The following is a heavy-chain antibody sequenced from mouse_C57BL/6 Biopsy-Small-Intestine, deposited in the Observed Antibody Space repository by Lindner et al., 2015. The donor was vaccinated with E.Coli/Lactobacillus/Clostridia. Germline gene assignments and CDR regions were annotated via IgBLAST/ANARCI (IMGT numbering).Heavy chain of an antibody. CDR3: ARHEGYGSYAMDY. V-gene: IGHV1-80*01. CDR2: IFPRDGDT. J-gene: IGHJ4*01. Sequence: VQLQESGAELVQPGASVKISCKASGYAFSSYWMHWVKQRPGKGLEWIGQIFPRDGDTNHNGEFKARASLTADKSSNTAYMQLSSLTSEDSAVYFCARHEGYGSYAMDYWGQGTSVTVSS. CDR1: GYAFSSYW. D-gene: IGHD1-1*01.